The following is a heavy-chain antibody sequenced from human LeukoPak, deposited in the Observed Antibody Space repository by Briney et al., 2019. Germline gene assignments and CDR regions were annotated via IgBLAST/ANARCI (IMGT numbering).Heavy chain of an antibody. Sequence: PGGSLRLSCAASGFTFSSYSMNWVRQAPGKGLEWVSYISTSSGTIYYADSVKGRFTISRDNAKNSLYLQMNSLRPEDTALYYCAKDLAAAGPEGAFDIWGQGTKVTVSS. CDR1: GFTFSSYS. CDR2: ISTSSGTI. V-gene: IGHV3-48*04. D-gene: IGHD6-13*01. J-gene: IGHJ3*02. CDR3: AKDLAAAGPEGAFDI.